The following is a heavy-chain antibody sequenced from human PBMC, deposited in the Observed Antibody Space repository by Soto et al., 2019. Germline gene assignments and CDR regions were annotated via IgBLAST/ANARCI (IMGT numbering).Heavy chain of an antibody. D-gene: IGHD3-3*01. CDR2: IYYSGST. CDR1: GGSISSSSYY. Sequence: SETLSLTCTVSGGSISSSSYYWGWIRQPPGKGLEWIGSIYYSGSTYYNPSLKSRVTISVDTSKNQFSLKLSSVTAADTAVYYCASWYDFWSGYPVIYGMDVWGQGTTVTVSS. CDR3: ASWYDFWSGYPVIYGMDV. V-gene: IGHV4-39*07. J-gene: IGHJ6*02.